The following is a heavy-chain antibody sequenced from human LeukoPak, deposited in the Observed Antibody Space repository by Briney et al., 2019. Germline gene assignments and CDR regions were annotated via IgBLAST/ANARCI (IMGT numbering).Heavy chain of an antibody. V-gene: IGHV3-23*01. D-gene: IGHD1-1*01. J-gene: IGHJ4*02. CDR1: GFTFSSYG. CDR3: AKGSVFGTFDS. Sequence: GGTLRLSCAASGFTFSSYGMSWDRQAPGKGLEWVSSVSGSGASTYYADSVKGRFTISRGNSKNTLFLQMNSLRAEDTAVYYCAKGSVFGTFDSWGQGTLVTVSS. CDR2: VSGSGAST.